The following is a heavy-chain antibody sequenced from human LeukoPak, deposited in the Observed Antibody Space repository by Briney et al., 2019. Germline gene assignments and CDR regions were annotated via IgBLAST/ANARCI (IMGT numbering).Heavy chain of an antibody. CDR1: GFSFSVYA. D-gene: IGHD1-26*01. J-gene: IGHJ4*02. CDR2: FGGSGGGP. CDR3: AKARGATVNDPADY. Sequence: GGSLRLSCAASGFSFSVYAMNWVRQAPGKGLEWVSSFGGSGGGPWHAASVKGRFSISRDDSKNTLYLQMSSLSDEDTALYYCAKARGATVNDPADYWGQGILVTVSS. V-gene: IGHV3-23*01.